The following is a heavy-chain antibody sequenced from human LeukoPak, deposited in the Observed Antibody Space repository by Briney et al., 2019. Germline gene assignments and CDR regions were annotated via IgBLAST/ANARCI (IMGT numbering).Heavy chain of an antibody. V-gene: IGHV1-2*02. J-gene: IGHJ2*01. CDR2: INPNSGGT. Sequence: ASVKVSCKASGYSFTGYYMHWVRQAPGQGLEWMGWINPNSGGTSCARRFQGRVTMTSDTSISTAYMDLSRLGSDDTAVYYCATSTMVTQTNWYFDLWGRGTLVTVSS. CDR1: GYSFTGYY. CDR3: ATSTMVTQTNWYFDL. D-gene: IGHD4-23*01.